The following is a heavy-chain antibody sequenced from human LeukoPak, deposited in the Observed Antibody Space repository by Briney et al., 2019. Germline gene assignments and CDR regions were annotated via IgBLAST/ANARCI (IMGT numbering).Heavy chain of an antibody. D-gene: IGHD3-16*02. CDR1: GFTFSNAW. J-gene: IGHJ4*02. CDR3: TPEGLYYDYVWGSYRYGDY. V-gene: IGHV3-15*01. Sequence: GGSLRLSCAASGFTFSNAWMSWVRQAPGKGLEWVGRIKNKTDGGTTDYAAPVKGRFTISRDDSKNTLYLQMNSLKTEDTAVYYCTPEGLYYDYVWGSYRYGDYWGQGTLVTVSS. CDR2: IKNKTDGGTT.